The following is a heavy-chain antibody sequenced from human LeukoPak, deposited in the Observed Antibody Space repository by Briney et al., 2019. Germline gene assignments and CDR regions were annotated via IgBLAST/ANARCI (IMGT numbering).Heavy chain of an antibody. Sequence: PGRSLRLSCAASGFTFSSYGMHWVRQAPGKGLEWVSSISSSSSYIYYADSVKGRFTISRDNAKNSLYLQMNSLRAEDTAVYYCARAGYYLSPYFFDYWGQGTLVTASS. J-gene: IGHJ4*02. CDR3: ARAGYYLSPYFFDY. CDR2: ISSSSSYI. CDR1: GFTFSSYG. D-gene: IGHD3-3*01. V-gene: IGHV3-21*01.